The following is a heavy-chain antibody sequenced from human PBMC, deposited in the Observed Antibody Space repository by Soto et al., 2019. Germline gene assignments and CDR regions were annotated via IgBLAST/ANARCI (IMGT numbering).Heavy chain of an antibody. CDR1: GVSLSTGGVG. Sequence: QITLKESGPTLVKPTQTLTLTCNVSGVSLSTGGVGVGWIRQPPGKALEWLALIYWDDDQRSSPSLKSRLTTTKDTPKNQVVLTMTTMAPEDTATYYCAHMRAAKFDYWGQGTLVTVSS. D-gene: IGHD2-15*01. CDR2: IYWDDDQ. V-gene: IGHV2-5*02. J-gene: IGHJ4*02. CDR3: AHMRAAKFDY.